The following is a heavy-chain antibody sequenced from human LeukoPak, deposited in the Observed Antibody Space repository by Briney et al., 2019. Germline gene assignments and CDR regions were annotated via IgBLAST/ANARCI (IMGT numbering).Heavy chain of an antibody. CDR2: ISGSGGST. CDR1: VFTFSSYA. Sequence: GGSLRLSCAASVFTFSSYAISWVREAPGKGLEWGSAISGSGGSTYYADSVKGRFTISRDNSKNTLYLQMNSLRAEDTAVYYCAKEVGDYIYYYYGMDVWGQGTTVTVSS. J-gene: IGHJ6*02. V-gene: IGHV3-23*01. D-gene: IGHD4-17*01. CDR3: AKEVGDYIYYYYGMDV.